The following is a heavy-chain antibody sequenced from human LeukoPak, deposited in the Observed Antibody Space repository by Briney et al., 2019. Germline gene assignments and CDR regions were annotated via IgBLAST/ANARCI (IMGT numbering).Heavy chain of an antibody. D-gene: IGHD6-13*01. Sequence: SETLSLTCTVSGGSISSYYWSWIRQPAGKGLEWVGRIYTSGSTNYNPSLKSRVTMSVDTSKNQFSLKLSSVTAADTAVYYCATSGYSSSCPDYWGQGTLVTVSS. CDR3: ATSGYSSSCPDY. CDR2: IYTSGST. CDR1: GGSISSYY. J-gene: IGHJ4*02. V-gene: IGHV4-4*07.